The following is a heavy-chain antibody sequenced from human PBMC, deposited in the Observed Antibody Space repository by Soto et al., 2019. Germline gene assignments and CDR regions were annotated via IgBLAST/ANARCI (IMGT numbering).Heavy chain of an antibody. V-gene: IGHV3-21*06. Sequence: GGSLRLSCAASGFTYTRYSMNWVRQAPGKGLEWVSSISSTTNYIYYGDSMKGRFTISRDNAKNSLYLEMNSLRAEDTAVYYCARESEDLTSNFHYWGQGTLVTVSS. CDR2: ISSTTNYI. J-gene: IGHJ4*02. CDR3: ARESEDLTSNFHY. CDR1: GFTYTRYS.